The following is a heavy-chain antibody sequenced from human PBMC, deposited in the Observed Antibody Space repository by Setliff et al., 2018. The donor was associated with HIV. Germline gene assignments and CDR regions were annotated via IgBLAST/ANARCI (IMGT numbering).Heavy chain of an antibody. CDR1: GISINGYY. CDR2: VSSIGNT. CDR3: ASGQWLEHAFDI. J-gene: IGHJ3*02. Sequence: LSLTCSVSGISINGYYWSWIRQSPRTRLEWIGYVSSIGNTNYNPSLKSRVTISVDTSKNQFSLKLSSVTAADTAIYYCASGQWLEHAFDIWGQGTVVTVSS. V-gene: IGHV4-59*01. D-gene: IGHD6-19*01.